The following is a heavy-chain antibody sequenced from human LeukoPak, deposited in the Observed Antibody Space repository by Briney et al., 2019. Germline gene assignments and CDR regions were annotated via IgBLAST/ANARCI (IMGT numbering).Heavy chain of an antibody. D-gene: IGHD3-22*01. CDR1: GFIFSSSW. CDR2: ISNDGSST. CDR3: ARTSSGYSSDVFDI. V-gene: IGHV3-74*01. J-gene: IGHJ3*02. Sequence: GGSLRLSCAASGFIFSSSWMHWVRHAPGKGLVWVSGISNDGSSTRYADSVKGRITISRDNAKRRLYLQMNSLRAEDTAVYYCARTSSGYSSDVFDIWGQGTLVAASS.